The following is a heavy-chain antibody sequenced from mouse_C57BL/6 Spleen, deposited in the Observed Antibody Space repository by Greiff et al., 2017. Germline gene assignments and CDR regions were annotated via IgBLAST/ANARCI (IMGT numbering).Heavy chain of an antibody. J-gene: IGHJ2*01. CDR1: GYTFTSYW. Sequence: QVQLQQSGTELVQPGASVKLSCKASGYTFTSYWMHWVKQRPGQGLEWIGNLNPSNGGTNYNEKFKSKATLTVDKSSSTAYMQLSSLTSEDSAVYYGARERGYDYDGQLGYWGQGTTLTVSS. CDR2: LNPSNGGT. D-gene: IGHD2-4*01. CDR3: ARERGYDYDGQLGY. V-gene: IGHV1-53*01.